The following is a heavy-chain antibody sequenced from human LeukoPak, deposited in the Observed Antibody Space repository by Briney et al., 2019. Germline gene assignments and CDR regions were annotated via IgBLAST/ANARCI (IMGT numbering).Heavy chain of an antibody. J-gene: IGHJ4*02. Sequence: GGSLRLSCAASGFTFSSYSMNWVRQAPGKGLEWVSSISSSSSYIYYADSVKGRFTISRDNAKNSLYLQMNSLRAEDMAVYYCARLGAPGVDYWGQGTLVTVSS. CDR2: ISSSSSYI. D-gene: IGHD3-10*01. V-gene: IGHV3-21*01. CDR3: ARLGAPGVDY. CDR1: GFTFSSYS.